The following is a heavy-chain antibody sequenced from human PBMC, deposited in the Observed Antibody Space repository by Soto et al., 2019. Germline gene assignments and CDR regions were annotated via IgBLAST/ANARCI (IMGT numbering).Heavy chain of an antibody. Sequence: VSVKVSCKASGYTFTSYGISWVRQAPGQGLEWMGWISAYNGNTNYAQKLQGRVTMTTDTSTSTAYMELRSLRSDDTAVYYCARIDIVVVPAAMSDYWGQGTLVTVSS. CDR2: ISAYNGNT. CDR1: GYTFTSYG. J-gene: IGHJ4*02. D-gene: IGHD2-2*01. CDR3: ARIDIVVVPAAMSDY. V-gene: IGHV1-18*01.